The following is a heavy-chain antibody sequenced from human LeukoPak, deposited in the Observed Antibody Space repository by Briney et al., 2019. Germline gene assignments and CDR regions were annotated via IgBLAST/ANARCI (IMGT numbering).Heavy chain of an antibody. V-gene: IGHV4-4*09. CDR3: VRLDARENFDY. D-gene: IGHD2-8*01. CDR1: GGSISRYY. CDR2: IYTSVTT. Sequence: PSETLSLTCTVSGGSISRYYWSWIRQPPGKGLEWIGFIYTSVTTKYNPSLKSRVTISVDTSKSQFSLKVSSVTASDTAVYYCVRLDARENFDYWGQGTLVTVSS. J-gene: IGHJ4*02.